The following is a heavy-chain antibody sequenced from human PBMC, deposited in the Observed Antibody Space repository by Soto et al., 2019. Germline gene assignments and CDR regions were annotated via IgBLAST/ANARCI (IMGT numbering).Heavy chain of an antibody. J-gene: IGHJ6*02. CDR3: ARDPNIAVVTATRMDV. D-gene: IGHD2-21*02. CDR1: GFTFSDDD. CDR2: ISSSSSYT. V-gene: IGHV3-11*06. Sequence: PXESLRLSGAASGFTFSDDDGSWIRQAPGKGLEWVSYISSSSSYTNYADSVKGRFTISRDNAKNSLYLQMNSLRAEDTAVYYRARDPNIAVVTATRMDVSGQRTTVTFSS.